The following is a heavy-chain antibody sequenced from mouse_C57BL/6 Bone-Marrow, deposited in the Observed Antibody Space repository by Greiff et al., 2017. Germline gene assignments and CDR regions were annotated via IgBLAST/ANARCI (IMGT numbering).Heavy chain of an antibody. CDR2: IDPSDSYT. CDR3: ARNYYGSRSFDY. J-gene: IGHJ2*01. D-gene: IGHD1-1*01. V-gene: IGHV1-69*01. Sequence: VQLQQPGAELVMPGASVKLSCKASGYTFTSYWMHWVKQRPGQGLEWIGEIDPSDSYTNYNQKFKGKSTLTVDKSSSTAYMQLSSLTSEDSAVYYCARNYYGSRSFDYWGQGITLTVSS. CDR1: GYTFTSYW.